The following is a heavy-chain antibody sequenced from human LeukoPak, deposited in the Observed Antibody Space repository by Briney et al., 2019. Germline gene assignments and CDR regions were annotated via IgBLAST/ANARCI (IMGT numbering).Heavy chain of an antibody. J-gene: IGHJ4*02. Sequence: GASVKVSRKASGYTFTNYPIHWVRQAPGQRLEWMAWINAGNGNTKYSQKFQGRVTITRDTSASTAYMELSSLRSEGTAVYYCATWFGEPRIDYWGQGTLVTVSS. CDR2: INAGNGNT. CDR1: GYTFTNYP. D-gene: IGHD3-10*01. CDR3: ATWFGEPRIDY. V-gene: IGHV1-3*01.